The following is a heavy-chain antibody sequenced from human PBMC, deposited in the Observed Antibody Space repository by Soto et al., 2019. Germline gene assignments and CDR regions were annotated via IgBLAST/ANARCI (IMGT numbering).Heavy chain of an antibody. Sequence: DVQLVESGGGLMQPGASLRLSCAASGLTVSGEKYVAWVRQAPGQGLEWVSALYDVDGSFYSDSVKGRFTTSSDSSKTTVYLQMNDLRPADTAVYYCATWHEREHAYDVWGQGTTVTVSS. CDR1: GLTVSGEKY. CDR3: ATWHEREHAYDV. J-gene: IGHJ3*01. CDR2: LYDVDGS. V-gene: IGHV3-53*01. D-gene: IGHD1-1*01.